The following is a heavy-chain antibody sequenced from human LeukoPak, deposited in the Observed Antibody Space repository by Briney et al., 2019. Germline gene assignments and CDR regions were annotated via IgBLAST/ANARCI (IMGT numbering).Heavy chain of an antibody. CDR3: ARGLWNYYDNLTYGMTARPRRYYYMDV. V-gene: IGHV4-59*12. CDR1: GGSLSTYY. CDR2: VFYSGNT. J-gene: IGHJ6*03. D-gene: IGHD3-22*01. Sequence: SETLSLTCTVSGGSLSTYYWSWIRQPPGKGLEWIGYVFYSGNTIYNPSLKCRVSISEDTSKNQFSLRLNSVTAADTAVYYCARGLWNYYDNLTYGMTARPRRYYYMDVWGIGTTVTVSS.